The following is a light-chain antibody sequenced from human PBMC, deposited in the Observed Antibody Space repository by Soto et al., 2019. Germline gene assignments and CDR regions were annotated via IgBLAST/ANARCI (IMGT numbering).Light chain of an antibody. J-gene: IGKJ1*01. V-gene: IGKV1-39*01. CDR1: QGISTY. Sequence: DIQMTQSPSSLSASVGDRVTITCRASQGISTYLNWYQQKPGKAPKLLIYAASSLQSGVPSRFSGSGSETDFTLTISSLQPEDFATYSCQRSYSTPWTFGQGTKVEIK. CDR3: QRSYSTPWT. CDR2: AAS.